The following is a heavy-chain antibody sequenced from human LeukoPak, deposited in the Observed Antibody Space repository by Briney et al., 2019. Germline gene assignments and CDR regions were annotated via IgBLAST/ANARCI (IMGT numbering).Heavy chain of an antibody. CDR2: ISGSGGST. Sequence: PGGSLRLSCAASGFTFSSYAMSWVRKAPGKGLEWVSAISGSGGSTYYADSVKGRFTISRDNSKNTLYLKMNSLRPEDTAVYYCAKMHPEVTALDYWGQGTLVTVSA. CDR1: GFTFSSYA. V-gene: IGHV3-23*01. D-gene: IGHD4-11*01. J-gene: IGHJ4*02. CDR3: AKMHPEVTALDY.